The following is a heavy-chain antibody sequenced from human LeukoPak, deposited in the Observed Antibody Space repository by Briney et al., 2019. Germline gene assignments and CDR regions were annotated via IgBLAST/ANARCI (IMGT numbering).Heavy chain of an antibody. CDR1: GFTFDDYA. CDR3: ATWFREGN. Sequence: GGSLRLSCAASGFTFDDYAMHWVRQAPGKGLEWVSSISSSSSYIYYADSVKGRFTISRDNAKNSLYLQMNSLRAEDTAVYYCATWFREGNWGQGTLVTVSS. J-gene: IGHJ4*02. D-gene: IGHD3-10*01. CDR2: ISSSSSYI. V-gene: IGHV3-21*01.